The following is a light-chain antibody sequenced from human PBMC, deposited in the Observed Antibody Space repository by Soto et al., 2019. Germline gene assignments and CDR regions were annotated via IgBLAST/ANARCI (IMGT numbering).Light chain of an antibody. J-gene: IGKJ4*01. CDR1: QGISSW. Sequence: DIQMTQSPSFVSASVGDRVTITCRASQGISSWLAWYQHKPGRAPKLLIHAASSLESGVPSRFSGSGSGTGFTATTSSLQPEDFGTDYCTQPTILPLSFDVGTKVSIE. CDR2: AAS. V-gene: IGKV1-12*01. CDR3: TQPTILPLS.